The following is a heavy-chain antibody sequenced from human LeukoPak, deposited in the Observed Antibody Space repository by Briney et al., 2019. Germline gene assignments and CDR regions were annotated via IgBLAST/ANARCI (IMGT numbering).Heavy chain of an antibody. D-gene: IGHD4-17*01. CDR2: IYYSGST. CDR3: AREAWVSGDSKYRYYGIDV. V-gene: IGHV4-59*01. Sequence: SETLSLTCTVSGGSISSDYWSWIRQPPGKGLEWIGYIYYSGSTNYNPSLKSRVTISVDTPKNQFSLKLSSVTAADTAVYYCAREAWVSGDSKYRYYGIDVWGQGTTVTVSS. CDR1: GGSISSDY. J-gene: IGHJ6*02.